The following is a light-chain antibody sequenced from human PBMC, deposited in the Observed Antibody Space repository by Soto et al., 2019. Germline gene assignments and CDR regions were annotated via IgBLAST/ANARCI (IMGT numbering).Light chain of an antibody. J-gene: IGKJ1*01. CDR1: QSISSW. V-gene: IGKV1-5*01. Sequence: DIQMTQSPSTLSASVGDRVTITCRASQSISSWLAWHQQKPGKAPKLLIYDASSLESGVPSRFSGSGSGTEFTLTISSLQPDDFATYYCQQYKSYSTFGHGTKVE. CDR2: DAS. CDR3: QQYKSYST.